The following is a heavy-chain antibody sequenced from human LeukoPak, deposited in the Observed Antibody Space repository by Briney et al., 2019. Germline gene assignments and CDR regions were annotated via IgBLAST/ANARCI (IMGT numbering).Heavy chain of an antibody. D-gene: IGHD6-19*01. Sequence: PGGSLRLSCAASGFTFSSYWMHWVRQAPGKGLVWVSRINSDGSSTSYADSVKGRFTISRDNAKNTLYLQVNSLRAEDTAVYYCARDGYSSGWYPYYYYYYMDVWGKGTTVTVSS. CDR3: ARDGYSSGWYPYYYYYYMDV. V-gene: IGHV3-74*01. CDR1: GFTFSSYW. J-gene: IGHJ6*03. CDR2: INSDGSST.